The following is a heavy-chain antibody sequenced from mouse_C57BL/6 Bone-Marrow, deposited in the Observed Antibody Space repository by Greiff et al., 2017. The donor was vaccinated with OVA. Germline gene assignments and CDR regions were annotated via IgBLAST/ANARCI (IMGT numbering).Heavy chain of an antibody. D-gene: IGHD2-3*01. V-gene: IGHV2-5*01. CDR1: GFSLTSYC. CDR2: ICSGGST. Sequence: VQLQQSGPGLVQPSPCLSITCKASGFSLTSYCVHWVRQSPGKGLEWLGVICSGGSTDYNAAFMSRLSIYKDNSKSQVFFKMNSLQADDTAIYYCAKIDDYWGQGTSVTVSS. J-gene: IGHJ4*01. CDR3: AKIDDY.